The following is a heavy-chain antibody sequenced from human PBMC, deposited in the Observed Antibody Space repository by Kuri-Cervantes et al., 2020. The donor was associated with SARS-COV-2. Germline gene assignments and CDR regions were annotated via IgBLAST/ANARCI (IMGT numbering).Heavy chain of an antibody. D-gene: IGHD4-11*01. J-gene: IGHJ4*02. Sequence: SETLSLTCTVSGGSISSGGYYWSWIRQPPGKGLEWIGYIYYSGSTYYNPSLKSRVTISVDTSKNQFSLKLSSVTAADTAVYYCARAYSNYVLSDYWGQGTLVTVSS. CDR1: GGSISSGGYY. V-gene: IGHV4-31*03. CDR2: IYYSGST. CDR3: ARAYSNYVLSDY.